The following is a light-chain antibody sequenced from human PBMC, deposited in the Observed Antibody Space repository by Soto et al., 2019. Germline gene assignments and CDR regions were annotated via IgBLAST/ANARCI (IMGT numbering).Light chain of an antibody. V-gene: IGKV3-20*01. Sequence: VLTRSPDTLFLWPGERATLSYKAIQSVSNNYLAWYQQKPGQAPRLLIYGASNRATGIPDRFSGTGSETDFTLIINRLEPEDVAIYYCQQYGGSPRITFGQGTRLEIK. CDR3: QQYGGSPRIT. CDR1: QSVSNNY. J-gene: IGKJ5*01. CDR2: GAS.